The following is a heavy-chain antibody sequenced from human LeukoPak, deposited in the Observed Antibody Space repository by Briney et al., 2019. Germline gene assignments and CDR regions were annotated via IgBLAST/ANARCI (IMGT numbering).Heavy chain of an antibody. J-gene: IGHJ4*02. CDR3: ARVDTAFDY. V-gene: IGHV4-59*01. Sequence: PSETLSLTCTVSGGSIRSYYWSWIRQPPGKALEWIGYIYYSGSTNYNPSLKSRVTMTADTSKNQLSLKLSSVTAADTAVYYCARVDTAFDYWGQGTLVTVSS. D-gene: IGHD5-18*01. CDR2: IYYSGST. CDR1: GGSIRSYY.